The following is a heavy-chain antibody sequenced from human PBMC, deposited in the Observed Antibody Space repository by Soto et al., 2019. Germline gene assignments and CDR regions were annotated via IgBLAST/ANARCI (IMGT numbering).Heavy chain of an antibody. CDR3: ARAHYGSGSRYFDY. Sequence: QVQLQESGPGLVKPSETLSLTCTVSGGSISSYYWSWIRQPPGKGLEWIGYIYYSGSTNYNPSLKSRVTISVDTSKNQFSLKLSSVTAADTAVYYCARAHYGSGSRYFDYWGQGTLVTVS. CDR1: GGSISSYY. D-gene: IGHD3-10*01. CDR2: IYYSGST. V-gene: IGHV4-59*01. J-gene: IGHJ4*02.